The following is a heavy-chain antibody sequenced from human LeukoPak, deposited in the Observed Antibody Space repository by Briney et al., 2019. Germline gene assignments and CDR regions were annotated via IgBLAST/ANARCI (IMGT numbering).Heavy chain of an antibody. CDR3: ARGRKQQLVRTTYNWFDP. CDR2: INHSGST. J-gene: IGHJ5*02. CDR1: GGSFSGYY. Sequence: PSETLSLTCAVYGGSFSGYYWSWIRQPPGKGLEWIGEINHSGSTNYNPSLKSRVTISVDTSKNQFSLNLTSVTAADTAVYYCARGRKQQLVRTTYNWFDPWGQGTLVTVSS. V-gene: IGHV4-34*01. D-gene: IGHD6-13*01.